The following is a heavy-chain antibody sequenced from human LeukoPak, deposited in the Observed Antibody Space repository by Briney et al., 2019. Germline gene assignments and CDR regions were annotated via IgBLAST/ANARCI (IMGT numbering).Heavy chain of an antibody. J-gene: IGHJ4*02. CDR3: ATVSRGYFDY. V-gene: IGHV4-34*01. Sequence: SETLSLTCAVYGGSFSGYYWSWIRQTPGKGLEWIGEINHSGSTNYNPSLKSRVTISVDTSKNQFSLKLSSVTAADTAVYYCATVSRGYFDYWGQGTLVTVSS. CDR1: GGSFSGYY. CDR2: INHSGST. D-gene: IGHD2-8*01.